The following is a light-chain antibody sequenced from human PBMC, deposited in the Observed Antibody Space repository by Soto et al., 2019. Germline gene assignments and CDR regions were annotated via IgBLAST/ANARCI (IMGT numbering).Light chain of an antibody. J-gene: IGKJ5*01. V-gene: IGKV1-9*01. Sequence: DIQMTQSPSTLSGSVGARVSITCRASQAISSYLAWYQQKQGRAPKLLIYAASTLQSGVPSRFSGSGSGTELTITITSLQPEDFETYYCQHLNSYPFTFGQGTRLEIK. CDR2: AAS. CDR1: QAISSY. CDR3: QHLNSYPFT.